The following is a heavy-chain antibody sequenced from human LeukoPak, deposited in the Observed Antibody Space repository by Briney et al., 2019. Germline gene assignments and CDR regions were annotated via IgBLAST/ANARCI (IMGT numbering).Heavy chain of an antibody. CDR1: GFTLTTYW. CDR2: IKPDGNEK. D-gene: IGHD4-17*01. V-gene: IGHV3-7*01. CDR3: ATTSRTVTGLDY. J-gene: IGHJ4*02. Sequence: GGSLRLSCTASGFTLTTYWLTWVRQAPGKGLEWVANIKPDGNEKYYVDSVKGRFTISRDNAENSLYLQMNSLRAGDTAIYYCATTSRTVTGLDYWGQGTLVTVSS.